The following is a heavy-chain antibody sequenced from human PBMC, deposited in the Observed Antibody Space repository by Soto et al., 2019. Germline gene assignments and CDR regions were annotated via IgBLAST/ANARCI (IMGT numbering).Heavy chain of an antibody. D-gene: IGHD2-2*01. J-gene: IGHJ4*02. CDR3: ARDHASSTRYFDY. CDR1: VFTFSSYS. V-gene: IGHV3-21*03. Sequence: EVQLVESGGGLVKPGGSLRLSCADSVFTFSSYSMNWVRHAPGKGLEWVSSISSSSSYIYYADSVKGRFTISRDNAKNSLYLQMNSLRAEDTAVYYCARDHASSTRYFDYWGQGTLVTVSS. CDR2: ISSSSSYI.